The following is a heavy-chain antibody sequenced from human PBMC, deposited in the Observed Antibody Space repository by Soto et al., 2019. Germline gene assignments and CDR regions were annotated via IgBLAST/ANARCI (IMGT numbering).Heavy chain of an antibody. CDR1: GFTFNYYS. CDR2: ISSSSGTI. J-gene: IGHJ2*01. CDR3: ARDGYGGRGYFYL. D-gene: IGHD5-12*01. V-gene: IGHV3-48*02. Sequence: EVQLVESGGGLVQPGGSLRLSCAASGFTFNYYSMNWVRQAPGKGLEWVSYISSSSGTIYYADSVKGRFTISRDNPKNSLYLQMNSLRDEDTAVYYCARDGYGGRGYFYLWGRGTLVTVSS.